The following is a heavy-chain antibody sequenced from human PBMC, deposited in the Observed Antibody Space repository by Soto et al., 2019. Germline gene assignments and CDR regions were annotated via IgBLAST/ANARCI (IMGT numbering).Heavy chain of an antibody. V-gene: IGHV4-30-2*01. Sequence: PSETLSLTCGVSGVSVSSVGSSWSWIRQPPGKGLQWVGYISHSGTPYYNPSLKPRVTISVDRSKNRFSLNLSSVTAADTAVYFCARLRMDSYYPSANGPLDVWGQGTLVTVSS. J-gene: IGHJ3*01. CDR3: ARLRMDSYYPSANGPLDV. CDR2: ISHSGTP. CDR1: GVSVSSVGSS. D-gene: IGHD5-18*01.